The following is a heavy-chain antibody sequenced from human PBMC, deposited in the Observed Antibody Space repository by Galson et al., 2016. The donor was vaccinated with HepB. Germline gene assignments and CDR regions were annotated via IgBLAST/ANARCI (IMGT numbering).Heavy chain of an antibody. D-gene: IGHD3-10*01. CDR3: ARDEDPDYYHASGNHLFDY. J-gene: IGHJ4*02. V-gene: IGHV1-18*01. Sequence: SVKVSCKASGYTFTNYAITWVRQAPGQGLEWMGWIRPYNGNRNYAQKLQGRVTMTTDTSTTTAYMELRSLRSDDTAVYYCARDEDPDYYHASGNHLFDYWGQGTLVTVSS. CDR2: IRPYNGNR. CDR1: GYTFTNYA.